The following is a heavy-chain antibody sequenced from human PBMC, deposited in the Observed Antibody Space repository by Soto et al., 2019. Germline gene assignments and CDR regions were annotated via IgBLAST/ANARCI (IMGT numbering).Heavy chain of an antibody. J-gene: IGHJ6*02. CDR3: AYGDSSSCYYGMDV. D-gene: IGHD6-13*01. CDR1: GFTFSSYG. CDR2: ISYDGSNE. V-gene: IGHV3-30*03. Sequence: QVQLVESGGGVVQPGRSLRLSCAASGFTFSSYGMHWVRQAPGKGLEWVAVISYDGSNEYYADSVKGRYTISRDNSKNTLYLQMNGLRADDTAVYYGAYGDSSSCYYGMDVWGQGTTVTVSS.